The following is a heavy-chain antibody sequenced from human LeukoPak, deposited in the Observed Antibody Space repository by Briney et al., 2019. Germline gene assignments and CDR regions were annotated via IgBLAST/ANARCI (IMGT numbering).Heavy chain of an antibody. CDR1: GFTFSNAW. Sequence: GGSLRLSCAASGFTFSNAWMSWIRQAPGKGLEWVGRIKSKTDGGTTDYAAPVKGRFTISRDDSKNTLYLQMNSLKTEDTAVYYCTTVVHLLYMTTVTRIDYWGQGTLVTVSS. J-gene: IGHJ4*02. CDR3: TTVVHLLYMTTVTRIDY. CDR2: IKSKTDGGTT. V-gene: IGHV3-15*01. D-gene: IGHD4-17*01.